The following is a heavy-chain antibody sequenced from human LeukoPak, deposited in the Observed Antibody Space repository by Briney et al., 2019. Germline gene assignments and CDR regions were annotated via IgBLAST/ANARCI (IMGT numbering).Heavy chain of an antibody. Sequence: ASVKVSCKVSGYTLTELSMHWVRQAPGKGLEWMGGFDPEDGETIYAQKFQGRVTMTRDTSTSTVYMELSSLRSEDTAVYYCARTYDSSGYVDLDYWAREPWSPSPQ. CDR3: ARTYDSSGYVDLDY. D-gene: IGHD3-22*01. CDR1: GYTLTELS. CDR2: FDPEDGET. J-gene: IGHJ4*02. V-gene: IGHV1-24*01.